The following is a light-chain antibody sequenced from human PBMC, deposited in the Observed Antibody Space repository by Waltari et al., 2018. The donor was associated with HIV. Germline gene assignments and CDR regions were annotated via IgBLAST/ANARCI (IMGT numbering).Light chain of an antibody. CDR1: QSVSSTY. CDR2: AAS. J-gene: IGKJ1*01. V-gene: IGKV3-20*01. Sequence: EIVLTQSPGTLSLSPGERGTLSCRASQSVSSTYLAWYQQKPGQAPRLLIYAASSRASCIPDRFGGSGSGTDFTLTISRLEPEDVAVYYCQQYGSSPQTFGQGTKVEIK. CDR3: QQYGSSPQT.